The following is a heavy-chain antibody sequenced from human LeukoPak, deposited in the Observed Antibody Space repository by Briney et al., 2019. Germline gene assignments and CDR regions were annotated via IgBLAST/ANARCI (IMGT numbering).Heavy chain of an antibody. D-gene: IGHD6-19*01. J-gene: IGHJ4*02. CDR2: INRSGST. CDR1: GGSFRGYY. V-gene: IGHV4-34*01. Sequence: SETLSLTCAVYGGSFRGYYGSWIRQPPGKGLECIGEINRSGSTNYNPSLKSRVTISVDTSKNQFSLKLSSVTAADTAVYYCARDVHSSGWYFFDYWGQGTLVTVSS. CDR3: ARDVHSSGWYFFDY.